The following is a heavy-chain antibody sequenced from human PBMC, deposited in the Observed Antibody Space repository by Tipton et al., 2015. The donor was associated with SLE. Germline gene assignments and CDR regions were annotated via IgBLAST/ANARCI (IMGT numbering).Heavy chain of an antibody. CDR2: T. D-gene: IGHD2-15*01. V-gene: IGHV4-30-2*04. CDR3: ARDVEDLCLLDY. Sequence: TCYNPSLRSRVTISVDTSKNQFPLKLSSVTAADTALYYCARDVEDLCLLDYWGQGTLVTVSS. J-gene: IGHJ4*02.